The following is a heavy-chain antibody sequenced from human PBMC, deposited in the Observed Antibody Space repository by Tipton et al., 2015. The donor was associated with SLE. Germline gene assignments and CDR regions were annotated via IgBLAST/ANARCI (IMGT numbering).Heavy chain of an antibody. CDR1: GFTFSSYG. CDR2: IWYDGSNK. V-gene: IGHV3-33*06. CDR3: AKSRQLLSDLHY. D-gene: IGHD2-2*01. J-gene: IGHJ4*02. Sequence: SLRLSCAASGFTFSSYGMHWVRQAPGKGLEWVAIIWYDGSNKHYADSVKGRFTISRDNSKNTLYLQLNSLRAEDTALYYCAKSRQLLSDLHYWGQGTLITVSS.